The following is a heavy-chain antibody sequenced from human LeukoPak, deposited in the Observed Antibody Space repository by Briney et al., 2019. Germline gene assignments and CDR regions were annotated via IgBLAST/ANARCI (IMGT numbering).Heavy chain of an antibody. J-gene: IGHJ4*02. D-gene: IGHD6-19*01. CDR3: VKDREQWLVRHYFDY. CDR2: ISSNGGST. V-gene: IGHV3-64D*06. CDR1: GFTFSSYA. Sequence: GGSLRLSCSASGFTFSSYAMHWVRQAPGKGLEYVSAISSNGGSTYYADSVKGRFTISRDNSKNTLYLQMSSLRAGDTAVYYCVKDREQWLVRHYFDYWGQGTLVTVSS.